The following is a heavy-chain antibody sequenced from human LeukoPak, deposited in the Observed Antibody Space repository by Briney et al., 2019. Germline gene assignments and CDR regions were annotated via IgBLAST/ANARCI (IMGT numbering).Heavy chain of an antibody. J-gene: IGHJ3*02. V-gene: IGHV4-39*07. CDR3: AREVTDYYDSSGYYLDAFDI. Sequence: SETLSLTCIVSGGSISSSSYYWGWIRQPPGKGLEWIGSIYYSGSTYYNPSLKSRVTISVDTSKNQFSLKLSSVTAADTAVYYCAREVTDYYDSSGYYLDAFDIWGQGTMVTVSS. D-gene: IGHD3-22*01. CDR1: GGSISSSSYY. CDR2: IYYSGST.